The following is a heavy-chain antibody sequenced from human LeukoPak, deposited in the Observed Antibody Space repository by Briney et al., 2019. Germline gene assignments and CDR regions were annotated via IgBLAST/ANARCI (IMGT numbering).Heavy chain of an antibody. CDR1: GFTFSNYG. D-gene: IGHD6-13*01. CDR3: AKRYAAAGTLDH. Sequence: GGSLTQSRAASGFTFSNYGTHWVRQAPGKGLEWVAFIRYDESNKYYADSVKCRFTISRDNSKNSLYLQMNSLRAEDTAVYYCAKRYAAAGTLDHWGQGTLVTVSS. V-gene: IGHV3-30*02. J-gene: IGHJ4*02. CDR2: IRYDESNK.